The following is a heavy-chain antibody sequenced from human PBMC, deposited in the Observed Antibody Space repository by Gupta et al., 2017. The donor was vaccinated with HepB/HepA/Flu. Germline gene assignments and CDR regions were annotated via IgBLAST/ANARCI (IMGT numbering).Heavy chain of an antibody. CDR2: INPNSGGT. V-gene: IGHV1-2*02. D-gene: IGHD1-26*01. CDR1: GYTFTGYY. J-gene: IGHJ4*02. CDR3: ARDFGESWEPPSYYFDY. Sequence: QVQLVQSGAEVKKPGASVKVSCKASGYTFTGYYMHWVRQAPGQGLEWMGWINPNSGGTNYAQKFQGRVTMTRDTSISTAYMELSRLRSDDTAVYYCARDFGESWEPPSYYFDYWGQGTLVTVSS.